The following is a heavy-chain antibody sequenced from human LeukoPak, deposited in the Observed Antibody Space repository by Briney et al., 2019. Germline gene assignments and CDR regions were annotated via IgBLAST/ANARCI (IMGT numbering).Heavy chain of an antibody. CDR2: IYYSGRT. D-gene: IGHD2-2*02. Sequence: SETLSLTCTVSGGSISSYYWSWIRQPPGKGLEWIGYIYYSGRTNYNPSLKSRVTISVDTSENQFSLKLSSVTAADTAVYYCAREAVYLGDAFDIWGQGTMVTVSS. V-gene: IGHV4-59*01. CDR1: GGSISSYY. CDR3: AREAVYLGDAFDI. J-gene: IGHJ3*02.